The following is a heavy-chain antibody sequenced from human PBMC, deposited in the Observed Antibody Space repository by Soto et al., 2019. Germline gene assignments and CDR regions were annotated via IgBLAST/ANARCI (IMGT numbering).Heavy chain of an antibody. V-gene: IGHV1-46*01. CDR2: INPTSST. Sequence: ASVKVSCKASGYTFTSYYIHWVRQAPGQGLEWMGIINPTSSTSYAQKFQGRVTMTRDTSTSTVYMELSSLRSEDTAVYYCAKDRKSRKRSSWHYYYGMDVWGQGTTVTVSS. J-gene: IGHJ6*02. D-gene: IGHD6-6*01. CDR3: AKDRKSRKRSSWHYYYGMDV. CDR1: GYTFTSYY.